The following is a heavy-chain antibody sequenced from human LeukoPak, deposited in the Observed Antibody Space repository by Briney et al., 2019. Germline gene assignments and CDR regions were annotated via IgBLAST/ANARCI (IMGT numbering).Heavy chain of an antibody. CDR2: INHSGST. CDR3: ARGGIAAANWFDP. D-gene: IGHD6-13*01. J-gene: IGHJ5*02. CDR1: GGSFSGYY. Sequence: PSETLPLTCAVYGGSFSGYYWSWIRQPPGKGLEWIGEINHSGSTNYNPSLKSRVTISVDTSKNQFSLKLSSVTAADTAVYYCARGGIAAANWFDPWGQGTLVTVSS. V-gene: IGHV4-34*01.